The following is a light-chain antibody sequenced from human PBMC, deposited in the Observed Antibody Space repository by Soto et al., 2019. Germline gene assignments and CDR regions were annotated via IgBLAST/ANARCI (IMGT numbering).Light chain of an antibody. CDR1: QGISNY. Sequence: DIQMTQSPSSLSASVGDGVTITCRASQGISNYLARYQQQPGKVPKLLIYVASTLQSGVPSRFSGSGSGTDFTLTISSLQPEDVATYYCQKYNSAPWTFGQGTKVEIK. J-gene: IGKJ1*01. V-gene: IGKV1-27*01. CDR2: VAS. CDR3: QKYNSAPWT.